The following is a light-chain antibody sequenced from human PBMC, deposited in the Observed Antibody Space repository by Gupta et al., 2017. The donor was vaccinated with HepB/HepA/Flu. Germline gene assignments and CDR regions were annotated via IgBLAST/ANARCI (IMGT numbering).Light chain of an antibody. CDR1: QTISNW. Sequence: DIQMTQSPSTLSASVGDRVIITCRASQTISNWLAWYQQKPGKAPNLLIYKASSLESGVPSRFSGSGSGTEFTLTISSLQPDDFATYYCQQYNNSPGTFGGGTKVEIK. J-gene: IGKJ4*01. CDR3: QQYNNSPGT. CDR2: KAS. V-gene: IGKV1-5*03.